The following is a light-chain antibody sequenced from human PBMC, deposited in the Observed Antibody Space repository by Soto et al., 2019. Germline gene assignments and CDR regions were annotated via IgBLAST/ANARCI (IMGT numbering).Light chain of an antibody. CDR3: LQYVSSPWT. CDR2: GAS. V-gene: IGKV3-20*01. J-gene: IGKJ1*01. Sequence: EIVLTQSAATLSLSLGERATLSCRASQTVGGRYLAWFQQKPGQTPRLLIYGASTRAAVVPDRFSGSGSGTDFSLNINRLEPEDFAVYYCLQYVSSPWTFGQGTKVEV. CDR1: QTVGGRY.